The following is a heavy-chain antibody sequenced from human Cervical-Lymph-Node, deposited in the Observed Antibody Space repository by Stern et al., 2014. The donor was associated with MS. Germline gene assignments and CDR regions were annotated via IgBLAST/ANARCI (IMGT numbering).Heavy chain of an antibody. D-gene: IGHD1-26*01. CDR2: ISSNGSTI. Sequence: VQLVESGGDLVKPGGSLRLSCAASGFNFSAYYMNWIRQAPGKGLEWLSYISSNGSTIYYADSVKGRFIISRDNAKQSLYLQMNSLRAEDTAVYYCARGIPSFWGQGTLVTVSP. CDR3: ARGIPSF. J-gene: IGHJ4*02. V-gene: IGHV3-11*01. CDR1: GFNFSAYY.